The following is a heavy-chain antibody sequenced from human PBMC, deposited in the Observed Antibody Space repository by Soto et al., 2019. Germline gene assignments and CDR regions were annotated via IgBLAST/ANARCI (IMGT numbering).Heavy chain of an antibody. CDR3: ARGLRYFDWLLGAPPFFDY. V-gene: IGHV3-7*01. CDR1: GFTFSSYW. CDR2: IKQDGSEK. J-gene: IGHJ4*02. D-gene: IGHD3-9*01. Sequence: PVGSLRLSCAASGFTFSSYWMSWVRQAPGKGLEWVANIKQDGSEKYYVDSVKGRFTISRDNAKNSLYLQMNSLRAEDTAVYYCARGLRYFDWLLGAPPFFDYWGQGTLVTVSS.